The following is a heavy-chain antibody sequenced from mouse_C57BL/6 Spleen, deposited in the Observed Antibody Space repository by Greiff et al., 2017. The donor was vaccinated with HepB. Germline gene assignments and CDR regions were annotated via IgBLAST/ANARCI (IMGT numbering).Heavy chain of an antibody. CDR1: GYTFTDYY. CDR2: INPNNGGT. Sequence: EVQLQQSGPELVKPGASVKISCKASGYTFTDYYMNWVKQSHGKSLEWIGDINPNNGGTSYNQKFKGKATLTVDKSSSTAYMELRSLTSEDSAVYYCARGDYDWTWFAYWGQGTLVTVSA. J-gene: IGHJ3*01. D-gene: IGHD2-4*01. V-gene: IGHV1-26*01. CDR3: ARGDYDWTWFAY.